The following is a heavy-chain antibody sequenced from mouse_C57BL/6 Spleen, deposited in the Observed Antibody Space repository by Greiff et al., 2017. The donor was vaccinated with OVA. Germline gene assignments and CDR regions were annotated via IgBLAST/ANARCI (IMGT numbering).Heavy chain of an antibody. J-gene: IGHJ4*01. D-gene: IGHD1-1*01. CDR2: ISSGSSTI. CDR3: AKGYYGSSSYYYAMDY. V-gene: IGHV5-17*01. Sequence: DVHLVESGGGLVKPGGSLKLSCAASGFTFSDYGMHWVRQAPEKGLEWVAYISSGSSTIYYADTVKGRFTISRDNAKNTLFLQMTSLRSEDTAMYYCAKGYYGSSSYYYAMDYWGQGTSVTVSS. CDR1: GFTFSDYG.